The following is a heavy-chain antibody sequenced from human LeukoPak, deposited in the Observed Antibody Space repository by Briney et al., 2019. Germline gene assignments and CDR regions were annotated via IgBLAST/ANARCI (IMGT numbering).Heavy chain of an antibody. J-gene: IGHJ4*02. V-gene: IGHV4-59*01. CDR2: IYYSGST. CDR1: GDSISSYY. Sequence: SETLSLTCTVSGDSISSYYWSWIRQPPGKGLEWIGYIYYSGSTNYNPSLKSRVTISVDTSKNQFSLKLSFVTAADTAVYYCASMYSSSPNFDYWGQGTLVTVSS. D-gene: IGHD6-6*01. CDR3: ASMYSSSPNFDY.